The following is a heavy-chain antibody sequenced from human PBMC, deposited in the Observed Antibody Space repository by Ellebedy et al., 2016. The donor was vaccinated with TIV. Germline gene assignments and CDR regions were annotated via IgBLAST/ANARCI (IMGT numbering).Heavy chain of an antibody. CDR3: ARGNTGLGGSLDY. D-gene: IGHD1-26*01. CDR1: RFTFSTYW. V-gene: IGHV3-7*03. Sequence: GESLKISXAASRFTFSTYWMTWVRRAPGKGLEWVANIKEDGSEQNYVDSVKGRFTISRDNADESLYLQMNSLRAEDTAMYYCARGNTGLGGSLDYWGQGTLVTVSA. CDR2: IKEDGSEQ. J-gene: IGHJ4*02.